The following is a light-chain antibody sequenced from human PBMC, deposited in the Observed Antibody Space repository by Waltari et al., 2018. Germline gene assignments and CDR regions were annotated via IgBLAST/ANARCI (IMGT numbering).Light chain of an antibody. Sequence: QSALTQPRSVSGSPGQSVTISCTGTSSDVGGYDFVSWYQQHPGKAPKIRISDVNKRPSGVPGRFSVSKSGNTAFLTFSGLQAEDEADYYCCSYAGSYTWVLGGGTQLTVL. CDR2: DVN. CDR3: CSYAGSYTWV. CDR1: SSDVGGYDF. V-gene: IGLV2-11*01. J-gene: IGLJ3*02.